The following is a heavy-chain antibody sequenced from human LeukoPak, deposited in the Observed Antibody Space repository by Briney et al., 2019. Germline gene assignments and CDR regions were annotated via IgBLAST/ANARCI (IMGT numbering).Heavy chain of an antibody. V-gene: IGHV3-7*05. J-gene: IGHJ4*02. CDR1: EFIFSHYW. CDR3: ARDFI. CDR2: IKQDGSEV. D-gene: IGHD3-10*01. Sequence: GGSLRLSCEASEFIFSHYWMSWARQAPGKGLEWVANIKQDGSEVDYVDSVKGRFTISRDNAKNSLFLQMNSLRAEDTAVYYCARDFIWGQGTLVTVSS.